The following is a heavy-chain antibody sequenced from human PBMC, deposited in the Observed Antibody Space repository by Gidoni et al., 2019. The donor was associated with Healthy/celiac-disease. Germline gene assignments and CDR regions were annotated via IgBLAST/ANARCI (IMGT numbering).Heavy chain of an antibody. CDR1: RGTFSSYP. Sequence: QVQLVQSGAEVKKPWSSVKVSCKASRGTFSSYPISWVRQAPGQGLEWMGRIIPILGIANYAQKFQGRVTITADKSTSTAYMELSSLRSEDTAVYYCARDLLGYCSGGSCSLGYWGQGTLVTVSS. J-gene: IGHJ4*02. D-gene: IGHD2-15*01. CDR3: ARDLLGYCSGGSCSLGY. V-gene: IGHV1-69*04. CDR2: IIPILGIA.